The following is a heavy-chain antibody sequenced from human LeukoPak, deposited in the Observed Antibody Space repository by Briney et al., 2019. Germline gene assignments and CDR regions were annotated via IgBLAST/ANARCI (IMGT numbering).Heavy chain of an antibody. CDR2: ITGGGGST. V-gene: IGHV3-23*01. Sequence: GGSLRLSCAASGFTFSSYAMSWVRQAPGKGLEWVSAITGGGGSTYYADSVKGRFTISRDNSKNTLYLQMNSPRAEDTAVYYCARGKLQLWFHWGQGTLVTVSS. CDR1: GFTFSSYA. D-gene: IGHD5-18*01. CDR3: ARGKLQLWFH. J-gene: IGHJ4*02.